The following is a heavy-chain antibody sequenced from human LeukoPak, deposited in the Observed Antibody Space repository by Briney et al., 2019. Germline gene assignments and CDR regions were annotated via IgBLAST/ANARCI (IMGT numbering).Heavy chain of an antibody. J-gene: IGHJ4*02. CDR3: ARVALQSWVDY. CDR1: GFTFSDYY. V-gene: IGHV3-11*04. D-gene: IGHD4-11*01. Sequence: GGSLRLSCAASGFTFSDYYMSWIRQAPGKGLEWISYIGSSSNNTYYADSVKGRFTISRDNAKNSLYLQMNSLRVEDTAVYYCARVALQSWVDYWGQGTLVTVS. CDR2: IGSSSNNT.